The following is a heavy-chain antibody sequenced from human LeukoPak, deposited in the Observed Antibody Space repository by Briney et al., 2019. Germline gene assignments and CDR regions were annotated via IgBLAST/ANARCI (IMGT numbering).Heavy chain of an antibody. CDR3: ARERDGRFFDY. CDR1: GLTFRSYW. J-gene: IGHJ4*02. Sequence: GGSLRLSCVVSGLTFRSYWMSWVRQAPGKGLEWVANTNQDGSEKYFEDSVKGRFTISRDNAKNSLHLQMNTLRAEDTAVYYCARERDGRFFDYWGQGTLVTVSS. CDR2: TNQDGSEK. V-gene: IGHV3-7*01. D-gene: IGHD5-24*01.